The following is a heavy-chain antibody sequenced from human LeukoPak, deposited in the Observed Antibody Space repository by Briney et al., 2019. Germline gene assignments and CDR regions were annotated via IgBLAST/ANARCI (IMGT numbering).Heavy chain of an antibody. CDR2: ISYDGSNK. CDR1: GFTFSSYG. D-gene: IGHD2-15*01. J-gene: IGHJ4*02. CDR3: AKDQKGYCSGGSCFNTFDY. Sequence: GGSLRLSCAASGFTFSSYGMHWVRQAPGKGLEWVAVISYDGSNKYYADSVKGRFTISRDNSKNTLYLQMNSLRAEDTAVYYCAKDQKGYCSGGSCFNTFDYWGQGTLVTVSS. V-gene: IGHV3-30*18.